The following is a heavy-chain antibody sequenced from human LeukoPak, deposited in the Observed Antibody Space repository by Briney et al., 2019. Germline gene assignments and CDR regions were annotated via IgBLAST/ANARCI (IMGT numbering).Heavy chain of an antibody. D-gene: IGHD4-17*01. CDR2: IYPGDSDT. CDR1: GSRLTTSR. V-gene: IGHV5-51*01. CDR3: ARLGDYDECNY. J-gene: IGHJ4*02. Sequence: GDSLEISCKGSGSRLTTSRIGGVRQMHGKGLEWMGIIYPGDSDTRYSPCCHGPVTPSADKSISTAYQQWSSLKTSDTAMYHCARLGDYDECNYWGQGTLVTVSS.